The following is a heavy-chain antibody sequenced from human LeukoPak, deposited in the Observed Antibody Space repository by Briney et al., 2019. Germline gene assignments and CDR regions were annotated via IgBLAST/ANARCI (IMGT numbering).Heavy chain of an antibody. V-gene: IGHV3-7*01. D-gene: IGHD3-3*01. CDR1: GFTFTNYW. J-gene: IGHJ4*02. Sequence: PGGSLRLSCAASGFTFTNYWMSWVRQAPGKGLEWVANIKQDGSEKYYVDSVKGRFTISRDNAKNSLYLQMNSLRAEDTAVYYCARDLLKNYDFWSGYYYYFDYWGQGTLVTVSS. CDR3: ARDLLKNYDFWSGYYYYFDY. CDR2: IKQDGSEK.